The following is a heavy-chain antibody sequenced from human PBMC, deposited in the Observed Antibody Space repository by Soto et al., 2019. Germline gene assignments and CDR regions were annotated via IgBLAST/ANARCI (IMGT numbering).Heavy chain of an antibody. D-gene: IGHD3-22*01. CDR1: GDSISDTIYY. J-gene: IGHJ3*02. CDR2: IYSTVST. V-gene: IGHV4-39*01. CDR3: ARLPYYDTPPVTFDI. Sequence: SETLSLTCRVSGDSISDTIYYWGWIRQPPGKGLEWIGTIYSTVSTHYNPSLKSRVTISVDTSKNQFSLKLNSVTAADTAVYYCARLPYYDTPPVTFDIWGQGAMVTVS.